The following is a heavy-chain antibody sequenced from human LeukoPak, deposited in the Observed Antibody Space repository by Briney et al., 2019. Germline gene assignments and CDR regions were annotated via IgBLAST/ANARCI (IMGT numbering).Heavy chain of an antibody. J-gene: IGHJ4*02. CDR2: ISAYNGNT. CDR3: ASTRYCSGGSCHDY. D-gene: IGHD2-15*01. V-gene: IGHV1-18*01. Sequence: ASVKVTCKASGYTFTSYGISWVRQAPGQGLEWMGWISAYNGNTNYAQKLQGRVTMTTDTSTSTAYMELRSLRSDDTAVYYCASTRYCSGGSCHDYWGQGTLVTVSS. CDR1: GYTFTSYG.